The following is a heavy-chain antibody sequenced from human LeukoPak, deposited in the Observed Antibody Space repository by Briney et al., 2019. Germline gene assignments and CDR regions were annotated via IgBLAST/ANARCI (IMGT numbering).Heavy chain of an antibody. CDR3: AEGGSYNRGAFDI. CDR2: IYSGGST. D-gene: IGHD1-26*01. V-gene: IGHV3-53*01. J-gene: IGHJ3*02. Sequence: GGSLRLSCAASGFTVSSNYMSWVRQAPGKGLEWVSIIYSGGSTYYADSVKGRFTISRDNSKNTLYLQMNSLRAEDTAVYYCAEGGSYNRGAFDIWGQGTMVTVPS. CDR1: GFTVSSNY.